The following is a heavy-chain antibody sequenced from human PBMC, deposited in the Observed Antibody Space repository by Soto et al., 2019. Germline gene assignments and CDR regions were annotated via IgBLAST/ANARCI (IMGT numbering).Heavy chain of an antibody. CDR2: INPNSGGT. V-gene: IGHV1-2*04. Sequence: GASVKVSCKASGYTFTGYYMHWVLQAPGQGLEWMGWINPNSGGTNYAQKFQGWVTMTRDTSISTAYMELSRLRSDDTAVYYCALGGNEPTGNYYGMDVWGQGTTVTVSS. CDR3: ALGGNEPTGNYYGMDV. CDR1: GYTFTGYY. J-gene: IGHJ6*02. D-gene: IGHD2-15*01.